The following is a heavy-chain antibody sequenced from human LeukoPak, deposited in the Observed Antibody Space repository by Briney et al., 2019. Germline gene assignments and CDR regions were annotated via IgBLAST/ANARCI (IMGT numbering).Heavy chain of an antibody. CDR1: GGSISSGSYY. CDR2: IYTTGST. Sequence: PSETLSLTCTVSGGSISSGSYYWSWIRQPAGKALEWIGRIYTTGSTNYNPSLKSRVTISVDTSKNQFSLNLNSVAAADTAVYYCARGSMIVVVTRKRKAFDIWGQGTMVTVSS. CDR3: ARGSMIVVVTRKRKAFDI. V-gene: IGHV4-61*02. D-gene: IGHD3-22*01. J-gene: IGHJ3*02.